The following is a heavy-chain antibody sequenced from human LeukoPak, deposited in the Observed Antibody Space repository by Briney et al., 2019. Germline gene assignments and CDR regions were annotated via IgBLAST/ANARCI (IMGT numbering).Heavy chain of an antibody. CDR2: INSDGGYT. Sequence: GGSLRLSCAASGFTFGRYWMHWVRQAPGKGLVWVSLINSDGGYTDFADSVKGRFTISRDNAQSTLYLQMNSLRAEDTAVYYCATEVRESGASSRNAFDIWGQGTVVSVSS. CDR3: ATEVRESGASSRNAFDI. CDR1: GFTFGRYW. J-gene: IGHJ3*02. D-gene: IGHD2-15*01. V-gene: IGHV3-74*01.